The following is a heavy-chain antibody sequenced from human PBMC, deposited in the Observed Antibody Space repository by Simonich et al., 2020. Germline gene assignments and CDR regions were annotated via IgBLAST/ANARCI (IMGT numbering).Heavy chain of an antibody. Sequence: QVQLVQSGAEVKKPGASVKVSCKASGYTFTRYDIKWVRQATGQGLEGLGCMNPNRGNTGNAHKFQDKVTMTRNTSISTAYMELSSLRSEDTAVYYCARSRYCTNGVCYNWFDPWGQGTLVTVSS. CDR3: ARSRYCTNGVCYNWFDP. CDR2: MNPNRGNT. D-gene: IGHD2-8*01. J-gene: IGHJ5*02. V-gene: IGHV1-8*02. CDR1: GYTFTRYD.